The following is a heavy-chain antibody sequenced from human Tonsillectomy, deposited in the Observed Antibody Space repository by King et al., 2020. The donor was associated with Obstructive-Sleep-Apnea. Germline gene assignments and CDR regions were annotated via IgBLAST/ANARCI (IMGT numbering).Heavy chain of an antibody. J-gene: IGHJ4*02. CDR3: ARVFPSADCFDY. V-gene: IGHV4-4*02. D-gene: IGHD4/OR15-4a*01. CDR1: GGSISNSNW. Sequence: VQLQESGPGLVKPSGTLSLTCAVSGGSISNSNWWSWVRQPPGKGLEGIGESYHSWSTNYNPSLKSRVTISVDKSKNQFSLKLSSVTAADTALYYCARVFPSADCFDYWGQGTLVTVSS. CDR2: SYHSWST.